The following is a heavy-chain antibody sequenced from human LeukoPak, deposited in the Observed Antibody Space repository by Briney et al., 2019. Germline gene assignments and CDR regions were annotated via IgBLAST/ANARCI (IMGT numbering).Heavy chain of an antibody. V-gene: IGHV3-7*01. CDR1: GFTFSSYW. J-gene: IGHJ4*02. CDR2: IKQDGSEN. D-gene: IGHD1-7*01. Sequence: PGGSLRLSCAASGFTFSSYWMSWVRQAPGKGLEWVANIKQDGSENYFVDPVKGRFTISRDNAKNSLYLQMNSLRAEDTAVYYCARDPGSTGGRGFDYWGQGTLVTVSS. CDR3: ARDPGSTGGRGFDY.